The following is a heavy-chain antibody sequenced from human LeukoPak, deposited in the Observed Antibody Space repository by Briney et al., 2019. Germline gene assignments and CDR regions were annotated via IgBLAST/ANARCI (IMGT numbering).Heavy chain of an antibody. D-gene: IGHD6-13*01. Sequence: GGSLRLSCAASGFTFSSYAMHWVRQAPGKGLEWVAVISYVGSNKYYADSVKGRFTISRDNSKNTLYLQMNSLRAEDTAVYYCARDFRSSSWSYYYYGMDVWGQGTTVTVSS. V-gene: IGHV3-30-3*01. CDR3: ARDFRSSSWSYYYYGMDV. CDR1: GFTFSSYA. CDR2: ISYVGSNK. J-gene: IGHJ6*02.